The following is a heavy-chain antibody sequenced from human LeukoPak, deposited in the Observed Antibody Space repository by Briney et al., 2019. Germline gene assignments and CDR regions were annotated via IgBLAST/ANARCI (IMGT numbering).Heavy chain of an antibody. CDR1: GFTFSNAW. CDR2: IKSKTDGGTT. CDR3: TTQYYDILSGYYLNY. D-gene: IGHD3-9*01. Sequence: GGSLRLSCAASGFTFSNAWMSWVRQAPAKGLEWVGRIKSKTDGGTTDYAAPVKGRFTISRDDSKNTLYLQMNSLKTEDTAVYYCTTQYYDILSGYYLNYWGQGTLVTVSS. V-gene: IGHV3-15*01. J-gene: IGHJ4*02.